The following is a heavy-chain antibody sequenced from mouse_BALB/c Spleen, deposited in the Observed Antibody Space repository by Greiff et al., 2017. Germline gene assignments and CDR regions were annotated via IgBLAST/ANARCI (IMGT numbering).Heavy chain of an antibody. D-gene: IGHD2-1*01. J-gene: IGHJ4*01. CDR3: ARWGNYDYAMDY. Sequence: EVQGVESGAELVKPGASVKLSCTASGFNIKDTYMHWVKQRPEQGLEWIGRIDPANGNTKYDPKFQGKATITADTSSNTAYLQLSSLTSEDTAVYYCARWGNYDYAMDYWGQGTSVTVSS. V-gene: IGHV14-3*02. CDR2: IDPANGNT. CDR1: GFNIKDTY.